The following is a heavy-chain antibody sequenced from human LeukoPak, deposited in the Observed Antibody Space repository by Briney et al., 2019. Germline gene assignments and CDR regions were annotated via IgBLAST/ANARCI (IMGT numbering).Heavy chain of an antibody. CDR2: IWYDGSNK. D-gene: IGHD4-23*01. Sequence: GSLRLSCAASGFTFSSYGMHWVRQAPGKGLEWVAVIWYDGSNKYYADSVKGRFTISRDNSKNTLYLQMNSLRAEDTAVYYCAKVDYGGNSFWDYYYYMDVWGKGTTVTVSS. CDR3: AKVDYGGNSFWDYYYYMDV. CDR1: GFTFSSYG. V-gene: IGHV3-30*02. J-gene: IGHJ6*03.